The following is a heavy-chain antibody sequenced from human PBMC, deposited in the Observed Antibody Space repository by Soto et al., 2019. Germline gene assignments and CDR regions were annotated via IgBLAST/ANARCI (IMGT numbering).Heavy chain of an antibody. V-gene: IGHV3-23*01. CDR3: ARRGSGSYYDD. CDR1: GFTFSSYA. J-gene: IGHJ4*02. Sequence: EVQLLESGGGLVQPGGSLRLSCAASGFTFSSYAMRWVRQAPVKGLEWVSAISGSGGSTYYADSVKGRFTISRDNSKTTLDLQVNSLRAEYTAVYYCARRGSGSYYDDWGQGTLVTVSS. D-gene: IGHD1-26*01. CDR2: ISGSGGST.